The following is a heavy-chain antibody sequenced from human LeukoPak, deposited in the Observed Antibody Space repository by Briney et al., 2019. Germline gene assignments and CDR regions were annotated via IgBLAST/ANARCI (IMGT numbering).Heavy chain of an antibody. J-gene: IGHJ4*02. CDR3: AREGSTGASRYFDY. V-gene: IGHV4-30-4*08. D-gene: IGHD1-26*01. CDR1: GGSISSGDYY. CDR2: IYYSGST. Sequence: PSETLSLTCTVSGGSISSGDYYWSWIRQPPGKGLEWIVYIYYSGSTYYNPSLKSRVTISVDTPKNQFSLKLSYVTAADTAVYYCAREGSTGASRYFDYWGQGTLVTVSS.